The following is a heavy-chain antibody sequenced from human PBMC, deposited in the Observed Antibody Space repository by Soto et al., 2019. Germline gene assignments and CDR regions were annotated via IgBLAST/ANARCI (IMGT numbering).Heavy chain of an antibody. CDR2: VKQDGSEK. Sequence: EVQLVESGGDLVQPGGSLRLSCAASGFTFSSYWMNWVRQAPGKGLEWVANVKQDGSEKYYVDSVKGRFTISRDNAKNLLYLQVNSLRAEDAAVYYCSRRDYGDSWGQGTLVTVS. D-gene: IGHD4-17*01. V-gene: IGHV3-7*01. CDR1: GFTFSSYW. CDR3: SRRDYGDS. J-gene: IGHJ4*02.